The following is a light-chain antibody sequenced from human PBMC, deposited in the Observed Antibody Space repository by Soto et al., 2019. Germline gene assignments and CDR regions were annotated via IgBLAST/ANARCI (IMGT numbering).Light chain of an antibody. CDR1: QNIISN. CDR3: EQYNSLPRT. J-gene: IGKJ1*01. V-gene: IGKV3-15*01. Sequence: EIVITPCRARLYVSVGAGAIINSRASQNIISNLVWYQQKPGQAPRLLIYGASTRATDAPARFSGSGSGTEFSLVSSSLLSEDLPFYYCEQYNSLPRTFGQGTKVDIK. CDR2: GAS.